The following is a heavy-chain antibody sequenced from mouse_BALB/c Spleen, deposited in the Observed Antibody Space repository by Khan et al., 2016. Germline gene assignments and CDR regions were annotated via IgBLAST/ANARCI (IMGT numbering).Heavy chain of an antibody. CDR2: INPSSNYS. CDR1: FYTFTTYT. Sequence: QVQLQPSFSSLSLPFSSFKMSFNSPFYTFTTYTMQWVKQRPGQGLEWIGYINPSSNYSNYNQKFKDKATLTADKSSSTAYMQLSSLTSEDSAVYYCARGDGNNAYWGQGTLVTVSA. D-gene: IGHD2-1*01. J-gene: IGHJ3*01. V-gene: IGHV1-4*01. CDR3: ARGDGNNAY.